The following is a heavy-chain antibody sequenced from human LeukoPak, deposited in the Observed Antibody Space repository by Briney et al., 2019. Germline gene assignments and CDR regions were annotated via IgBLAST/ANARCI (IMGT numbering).Heavy chain of an antibody. CDR3: ARDRAVTQEWVEFDP. J-gene: IGHJ5*02. V-gene: IGHV3-66*03. D-gene: IGHD3-3*01. CDR2: ILYSGET. CDR1: GFTVSTYC. Sequence: GGSLRLSCAGSGFTVSTYCMSWVRQAPGEGLEWVSLILYSGETFYADSMKGRLTISRDNSKNTMYLQISSRRFEDTAVYFCARDRAVTQEWVEFDPWGQRNLVTVSS.